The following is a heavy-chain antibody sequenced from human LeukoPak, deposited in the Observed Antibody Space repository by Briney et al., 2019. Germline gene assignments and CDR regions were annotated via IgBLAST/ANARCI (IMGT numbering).Heavy chain of an antibody. CDR1: GYRFTSYW. Sequence: GESLKISCKGSGYRFTSYWIGWVRQMPGKGLEWMGIIYPGDSDTRYSPSFQGQVTISADKSISTANLQWSSLKASDTAMYYCARLRSREQQLAHPFDYWGQGTLVTVSS. J-gene: IGHJ4*02. V-gene: IGHV5-51*01. CDR3: ARLRSREQQLAHPFDY. CDR2: IYPGDSDT. D-gene: IGHD6-13*01.